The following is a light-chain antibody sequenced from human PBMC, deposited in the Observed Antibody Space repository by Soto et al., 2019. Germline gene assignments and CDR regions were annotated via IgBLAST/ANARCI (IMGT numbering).Light chain of an antibody. Sequence: QSVLTQPPSASGSPGQSVTISCTGTSSDVGRYNHVSWYQQHPGKAPKLIIFDVNKRPSAVPDRCSGSKSVYTPSLTVSGVLAEDDVDYNCSAYAGSIYVFGTGTNFTV. CDR3: SAYAGSIYV. CDR1: SSDVGRYNH. J-gene: IGLJ1*01. V-gene: IGLV2-8*01. CDR2: DVN.